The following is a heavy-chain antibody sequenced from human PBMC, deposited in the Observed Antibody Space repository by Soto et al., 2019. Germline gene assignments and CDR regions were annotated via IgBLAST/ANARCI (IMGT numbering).Heavy chain of an antibody. Sequence: PGGSLRLSCAASGFTFSSYGMHWVRQAPGKGLEWVAVISYDGSNKYYADSVKGRFTISRDNSKNTLYLQMNSLRAEDTAVYYCAKDAGGYCSSTSCYRYGMDVWGQGATVTVSS. CDR3: AKDAGGYCSSTSCYRYGMDV. CDR2: ISYDGSNK. V-gene: IGHV3-30*18. D-gene: IGHD2-2*01. CDR1: GFTFSSYG. J-gene: IGHJ6*02.